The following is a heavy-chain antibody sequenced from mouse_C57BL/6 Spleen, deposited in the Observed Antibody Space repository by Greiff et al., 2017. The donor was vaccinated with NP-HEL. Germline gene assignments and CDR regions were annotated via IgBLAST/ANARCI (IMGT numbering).Heavy chain of an antibody. Sequence: VKLMESGPELVKPGASVKISCKASGYAFSSSWMNWVKQRPGKGLEWIGRIYPGDGDTNYNGKFKGKATLTADKSSSTAYMQLSSLTSEDSAVYFCARESYGNVFDYWGQGTTLTVSS. CDR3: ARESYGNVFDY. CDR2: IYPGDGDT. D-gene: IGHD2-1*01. CDR1: GYAFSSSW. J-gene: IGHJ2*01. V-gene: IGHV1-82*01.